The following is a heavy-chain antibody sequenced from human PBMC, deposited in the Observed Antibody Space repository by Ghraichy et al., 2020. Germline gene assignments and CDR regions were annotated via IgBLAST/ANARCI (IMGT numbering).Heavy chain of an antibody. V-gene: IGHV4-59*01. CDR3: ARESRFWSGDYYYYMDV. CDR2: IYYSGNT. D-gene: IGHD3-3*01. J-gene: IGHJ6*03. Sequence: SETLSLTCSISGGSISSFYWNWIRQPPGKGLEWIGSIYYSGNTNYNPSLKSRVTMSVDACKNHFSLRLSSVTAADTAAYYCARESRFWSGDYYYYMDVWGKGTTVTVSS. CDR1: GGSISSFY.